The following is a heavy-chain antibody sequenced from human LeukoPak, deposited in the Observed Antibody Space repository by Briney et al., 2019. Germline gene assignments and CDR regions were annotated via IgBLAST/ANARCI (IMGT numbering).Heavy chain of an antibody. CDR1: GGSFSGYY. D-gene: IGHD3-3*01. J-gene: IGHJ6*03. V-gene: IGHV4-34*01. CDR3: ARAILRFLEWSKPRYYYMDV. Sequence: SETLSLTCAVYGGSFSGYYWSWIRQPPGKGLEWIGEINHSGSTNYNPSLKSRVTISVDTSKNQFSLKLSSVTAADTAVYYCARAILRFLEWSKPRYYYMDVWGKGTTVTVSS. CDR2: INHSGST.